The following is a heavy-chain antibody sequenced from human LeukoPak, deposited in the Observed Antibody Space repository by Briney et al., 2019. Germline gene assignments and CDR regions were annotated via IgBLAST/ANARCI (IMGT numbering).Heavy chain of an antibody. D-gene: IGHD3-22*01. Sequence: GGSLRLSCAASEFSVGSNYTTWVRQAPGKGLEWVSLIYSGGSTYYADSVKGRFTISRDNSKNTLYLQMNSLRAEDTAVYYCATDYYDSSGYFIHYWGQGTLVTVSS. CDR3: ATDYYDSSGYFIHY. CDR1: EFSVGSNY. CDR2: IYSGGST. J-gene: IGHJ4*02. V-gene: IGHV3-66*01.